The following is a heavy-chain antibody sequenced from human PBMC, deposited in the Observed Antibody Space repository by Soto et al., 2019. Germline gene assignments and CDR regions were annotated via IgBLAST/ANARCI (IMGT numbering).Heavy chain of an antibody. CDR1: GDTFTTYY. Sequence: QVQLVQSGAEVKKPGASVKVSCKASGDTFTTYYMHWVRQAPGQRLEWMGIINPSVGTTSYAQRFRGRVTMTRDTSTSTVYMELSSLRSEDTAVYYCTTSSAWPYCFDFWGQGTLVIVSS. V-gene: IGHV1-46*01. CDR3: TTSSAWPYCFDF. CDR2: INPSVGTT. J-gene: IGHJ4*02. D-gene: IGHD2-15*01.